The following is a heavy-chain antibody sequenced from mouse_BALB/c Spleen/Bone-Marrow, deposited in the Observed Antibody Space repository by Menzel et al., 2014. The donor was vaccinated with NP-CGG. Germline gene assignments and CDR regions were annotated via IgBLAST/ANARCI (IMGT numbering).Heavy chain of an antibody. D-gene: IGHD4-1*02. Sequence: QESGAELARPGASVKMSCKASGYTFTSYTMHWVKQRPGQGLEWIGYTNPSSGYTNYNQKFKDKATLTADKSSSTAYMQLSSLTSEDSAVYYCARWANWDGFAYWGQGTLVTVSA. CDR1: GYTFTSYT. CDR2: TNPSSGYT. CDR3: ARWANWDGFAY. V-gene: IGHV1-4*01. J-gene: IGHJ3*01.